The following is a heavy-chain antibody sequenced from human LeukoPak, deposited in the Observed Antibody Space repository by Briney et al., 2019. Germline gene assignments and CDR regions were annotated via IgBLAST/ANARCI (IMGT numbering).Heavy chain of an antibody. Sequence: PSETLSLTCTVSGYSISSGYYWGWIRQPPGKGLEWIGSIYHSGSTNYNPSLKSRVTISVDTSKNQFSLKLSSVTAADTAVYYCASIGNWFDPWGQGTLVTVSS. D-gene: IGHD3-16*02. J-gene: IGHJ5*02. CDR2: IYHSGST. CDR3: ASIGNWFDP. V-gene: IGHV4-38-2*02. CDR1: GYSISSGYY.